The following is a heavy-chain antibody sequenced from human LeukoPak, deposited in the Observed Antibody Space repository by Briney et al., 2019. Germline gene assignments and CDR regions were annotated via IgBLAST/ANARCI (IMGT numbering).Heavy chain of an antibody. J-gene: IGHJ4*02. CDR1: GYTFTSYG. Sequence: ASVKVSCKASGYTFTSYGISWVRQAPGQGLEWMGWISAYNGNTNYAQKLQGRVTMTTDTSTSTAYMELRSLRSDDTAVYYCARGRHSSGWYVGWETFDYWGQGTLVTVSS. CDR3: ARGRHSSGWYVGWETFDY. D-gene: IGHD6-19*01. CDR2: ISAYNGNT. V-gene: IGHV1-18*01.